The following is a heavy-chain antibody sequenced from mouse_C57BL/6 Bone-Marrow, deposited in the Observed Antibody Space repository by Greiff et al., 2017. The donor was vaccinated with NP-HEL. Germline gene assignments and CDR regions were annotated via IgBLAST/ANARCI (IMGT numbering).Heavy chain of an antibody. CDR3: ARDEYYGNYGAMDY. CDR2: ISYDGSN. Sequence: DVQLQESGPGLVKPSPSLSLTCSVTGYSITSGYYWNWIRQFPGNKLEWMGYISYDGSNNYNPSLKNCISIPRDTSKNQFCLKLDALTTEDTATDYCARDEYYGNYGAMDYWGQGTSVTGSS. V-gene: IGHV3-6*01. J-gene: IGHJ4*01. CDR1: GYSITSGYY. D-gene: IGHD2-1*01.